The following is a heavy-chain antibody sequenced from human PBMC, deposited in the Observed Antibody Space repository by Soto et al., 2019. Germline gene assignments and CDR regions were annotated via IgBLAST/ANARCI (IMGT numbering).Heavy chain of an antibody. CDR3: AMGVVVRGYDPGVVP. J-gene: IGHJ5*02. CDR1: GGSISSSSYY. CDR2: IYYSGST. V-gene: IGHV4-39*01. Sequence: QLQLQESGPGLVKPSETLSLTCTVSGGSISSSSYYWGWIRQPPGKGLEWIGSIYYSGSTYYNPSLQGRVTTSVDTSKNQFSLKLSSVTAADTAVYYCAMGVVVRGYDPGVVPWGQGTLVTVSS. D-gene: IGHD5-12*01.